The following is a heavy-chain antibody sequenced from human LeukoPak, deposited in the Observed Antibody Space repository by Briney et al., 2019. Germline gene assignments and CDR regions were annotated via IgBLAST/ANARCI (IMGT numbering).Heavy chain of an antibody. D-gene: IGHD3-10*01. V-gene: IGHV3-21*01. CDR1: GFTFSSYS. CDR2: ISSSSSYI. Sequence: PGGSLRLSCAASGFTFSSYSMNWVRQAPGKGLEWVSSISSSSSYIYYADSVKGRFTISRDNAKNTLCLQMNSLRAEDTAVYYCAAGDGVIMNYWGQGTLVTVSS. J-gene: IGHJ4*02. CDR3: AAGDGVIMNY.